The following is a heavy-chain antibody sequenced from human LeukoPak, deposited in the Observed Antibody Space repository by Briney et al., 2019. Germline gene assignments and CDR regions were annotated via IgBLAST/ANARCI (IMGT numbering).Heavy chain of an antibody. CDR2: MNPNSGHT. CDR1: GYTFTSYD. CDR3: AREGYYYDSSGYSGDNDAFDI. Sequence: ASVKVSCKASGYTFTSYDINWVRQATGQGLEWMGWMNPNSGHTGYAQKFQGRVTMTRDMSTSTVYMELSSLRSEDTAVYYCAREGYYYDSSGYSGDNDAFDIWGQGTMVTVSS. D-gene: IGHD3-22*01. J-gene: IGHJ3*02. V-gene: IGHV1-8*01.